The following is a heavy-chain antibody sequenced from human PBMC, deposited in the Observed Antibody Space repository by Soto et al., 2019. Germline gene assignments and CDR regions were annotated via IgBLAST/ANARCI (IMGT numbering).Heavy chain of an antibody. CDR2: IKSKTDGGTT. CDR1: GFTFSNAW. D-gene: IGHD6-13*01. Sequence: GGSLRLSCAASGFTFSNAWMSWVRQAPGKGLEWVGRIKSKTDGGTTDYAAPVKGRFTISRDDSKTTLYLQMNSLKTEDTAVYYCPTGGSSWEDDYWGQGTLVTVSS. CDR3: PTGGSSWEDDY. V-gene: IGHV3-15*01. J-gene: IGHJ4*02.